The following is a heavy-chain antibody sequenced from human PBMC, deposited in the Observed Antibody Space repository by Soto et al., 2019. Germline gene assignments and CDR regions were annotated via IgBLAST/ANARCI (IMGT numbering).Heavy chain of an antibody. CDR3: VRGVLS. Sequence: QVQLQESGPGLVKASQTLSLTCNVSGGSISSGGYYWTWIRQHPGKGLEWIGNIHHSGSTFYNPSRKSLVSLSVDTSKNQFSLKLSSGTAADTAVYFCVRGVLSWGQGTLVTVSS. J-gene: IGHJ1*01. CDR2: IHHSGST. CDR1: GGSISSGGYY. V-gene: IGHV4-31*01. D-gene: IGHD3-10*01.